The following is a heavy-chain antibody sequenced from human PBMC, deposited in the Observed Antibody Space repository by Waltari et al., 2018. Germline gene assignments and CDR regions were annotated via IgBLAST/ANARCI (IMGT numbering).Heavy chain of an antibody. CDR1: GFPFSSHW. CDR2: IKQDGSEK. V-gene: IGHV3-7*01. Sequence: EVQLVESGGGLVQPGGSLRLSCAAPGFPFSSHWMSWVRQAPGKGLEWVANIKQDGSEKYYVDSVKGRFTISRDNAKNSLYLQMNSLRAEDTAVYYCARDNGQSTTEFDYWGQGTLVTVSS. D-gene: IGHD4-17*01. J-gene: IGHJ4*02. CDR3: ARDNGQSTTEFDY.